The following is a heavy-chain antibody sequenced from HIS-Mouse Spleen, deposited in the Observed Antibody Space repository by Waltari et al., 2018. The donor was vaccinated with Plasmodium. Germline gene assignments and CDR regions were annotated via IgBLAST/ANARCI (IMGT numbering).Heavy chain of an antibody. CDR2: IKQDGSEK. J-gene: IGHJ2*01. Sequence: EVQLVESGGGLVQPGGSLRLSCAASGFTFSSYWMGWVRQAPGKGLEGLDNIKQDGSEKYYVDSVKGRFTIARDNAKNSLYLQMNSLRAEDTAVYYCASSWYWYFDLWGRGTLVTVSS. V-gene: IGHV3-7*01. CDR1: GFTFSSYW. CDR3: ASSWYWYFDL. D-gene: IGHD6-13*01.